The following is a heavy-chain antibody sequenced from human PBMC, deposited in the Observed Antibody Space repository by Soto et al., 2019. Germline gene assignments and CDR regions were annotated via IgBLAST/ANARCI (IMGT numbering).Heavy chain of an antibody. V-gene: IGHV3-30-3*01. J-gene: IGHJ4*02. D-gene: IGHD2-2*01. CDR3: AREAGRLQLLLCDFDY. Sequence: QVQLVESGGGVVQPGRSLRLSCAASGFTFSSSTIHWVRQAPGKGLEWVGFMSFDGSNTYYADSVKGRFTISRDNSKNTLSLQINSLRPEDTAVYYCAREAGRLQLLLCDFDYWGQGTLVTVSS. CDR2: MSFDGSNT. CDR1: GFTFSSST.